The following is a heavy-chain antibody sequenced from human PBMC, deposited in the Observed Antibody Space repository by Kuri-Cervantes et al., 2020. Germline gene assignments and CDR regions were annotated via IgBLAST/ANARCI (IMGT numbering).Heavy chain of an antibody. CDR2: IYYSGST. CDR3: ARRVTTGGWYFDL. CDR1: GFTFSSYA. V-gene: IGHV4-59*01. Sequence: ESLKISCAASGFTFSSYAMSWVRQAPGKGLEWIGYIYYSGSTNYNPSLKSRVTISVDTSKNQFSLKLSSVTAADTAVYYCARRVTTGGWYFDLWGRGTLVTVSS. J-gene: IGHJ2*01. D-gene: IGHD4-17*01.